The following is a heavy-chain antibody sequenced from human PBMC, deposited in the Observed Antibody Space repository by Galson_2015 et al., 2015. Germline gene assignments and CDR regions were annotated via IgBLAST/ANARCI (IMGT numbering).Heavy chain of an antibody. Sequence: SVKVSCKASGYTFTAYGVTWVRQAPGQGLEWMGCITAHNGNTNYAQKFQGRVTMTKDTSTSTAYMELRSLRSDDTAVYYCARDRCRDDLSYLDFWGQGTPVTVSS. CDR2: ITAHNGNT. V-gene: IGHV1-18*04. D-gene: IGHD1-1*01. CDR1: GYTFTAYG. CDR3: ARDRCRDDLSYLDF. J-gene: IGHJ4*02.